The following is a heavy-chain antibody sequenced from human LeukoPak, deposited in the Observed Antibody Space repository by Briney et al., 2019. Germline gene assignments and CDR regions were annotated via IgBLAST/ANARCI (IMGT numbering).Heavy chain of an antibody. D-gene: IGHD3-22*01. CDR3: AGDKMDDPSCYYFL. CDR2: IYYSGST. CDR1: GGSISSSSYY. Sequence: SETLSLTCTVSGGSISSSSYYWGWLRQPPGKGLEWIGSIYYSGSTYYNPSLKSRVTISVDTSKNQFSLKLSSVAAADTAVYYCAGDKMDDPSCYYFLGGQGTLVTVSP. J-gene: IGHJ4*02. V-gene: IGHV4-39*07.